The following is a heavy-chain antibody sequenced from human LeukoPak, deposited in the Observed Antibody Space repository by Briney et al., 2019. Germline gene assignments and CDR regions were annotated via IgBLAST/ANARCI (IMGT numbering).Heavy chain of an antibody. CDR1: GYTFTGYY. D-gene: IGHD3-9*01. Sequence: ASVKVSCKASGYTFTGYYMHWVRQAPGQGLEWMGWINSNSGGTNYAQKFQGRVTMTRDTSISTAYTELSRLRSDDTAVYYCARVAGLRYFDWLFYFDYWGQGTLVTVSS. J-gene: IGHJ4*02. CDR2: INSNSGGT. V-gene: IGHV1-2*02. CDR3: ARVAGLRYFDWLFYFDY.